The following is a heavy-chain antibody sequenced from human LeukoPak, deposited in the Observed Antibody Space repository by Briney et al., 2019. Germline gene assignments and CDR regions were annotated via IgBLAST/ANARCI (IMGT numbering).Heavy chain of an antibody. CDR1: GGSISSGGYY. D-gene: IGHD4-17*01. V-gene: IGHV4-31*03. J-gene: IGHJ5*02. CDR2: IYYSGST. CDR3: AREATVTPGWFDP. Sequence: SETLSLSCTVSGGSISSGGYYWIWIRQHPGKGLESIGYIYYSGSTYYNPSLKSRVTIPVDTSKNQFSLKLSSVTAADTAVYYCAREATVTPGWFDPWGQGTLVTVSS.